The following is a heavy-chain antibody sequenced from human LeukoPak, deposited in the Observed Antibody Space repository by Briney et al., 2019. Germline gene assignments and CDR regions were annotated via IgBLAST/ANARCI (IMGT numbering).Heavy chain of an antibody. J-gene: IGHJ4*02. CDR2: ISGSGGST. V-gene: IGHV3-23*01. Sequence: PGGSLRLSCAASGFTFNIYAMRWVRQAPGKGLEWVSAISGSGGSTYYADSVKGRFTISRDNSKNTLYLQMNSLRAGDTAVYYCAKGTGSYYKGVDYWGQGTLVTVSS. CDR3: AKGTGSYYKGVDY. CDR1: GFTFNIYA. D-gene: IGHD3-10*01.